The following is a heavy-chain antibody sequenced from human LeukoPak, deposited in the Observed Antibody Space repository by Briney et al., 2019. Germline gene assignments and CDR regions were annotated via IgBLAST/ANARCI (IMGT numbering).Heavy chain of an antibody. V-gene: IGHV4-34*01. D-gene: IGHD6-19*01. CDR3: ARRLGWYYYMDV. CDR2: INHSGST. Sequence: PSETLSLTCAVYGGSFSGYYWSWIRQPPGKGLEWIGEINHSGSTNYNPSLKSRVTISVDTSKNQFSLKLSSVTAADTAVYYCARRLGWYYYMDVWGKGTTVTISS. CDR1: GGSFSGYY. J-gene: IGHJ6*03.